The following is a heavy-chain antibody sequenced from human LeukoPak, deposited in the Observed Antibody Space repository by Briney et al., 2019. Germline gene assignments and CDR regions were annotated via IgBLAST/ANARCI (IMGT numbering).Heavy chain of an antibody. CDR3: ASGVVDNDAFDI. CDR2: ISGSGGYT. D-gene: IGHD5-12*01. V-gene: IGHV3-23*01. Sequence: GGSLRLSCAASGFTFSSYAMNWVRQAPGKGLEWVSGISGSGGYTYYADSVKGRFTISRDNSKNTLYLQMNRLRDEDTAVYYCASGVVDNDAFDIWGQGTMVTVSS. CDR1: GFTFSSYA. J-gene: IGHJ3*02.